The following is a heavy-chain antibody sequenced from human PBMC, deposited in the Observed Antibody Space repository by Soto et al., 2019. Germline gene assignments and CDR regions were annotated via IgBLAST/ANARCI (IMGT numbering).Heavy chain of an antibody. Sequence: QVQLVQSGAEVKKPGASVKVSCKASGYTFTSYGISWVRQAPGQGLEWMGWISAYNGNTNYAQKLQGRVTMTTDTSTGTAYMEQRSLRSDDTAVYYCARGGRRTSRPFFFCCGMDVWGQGTTVTVSS. CDR3: ARGGRRTSRPFFFCCGMDV. CDR2: ISAYNGNT. J-gene: IGHJ6*02. CDR1: GYTFTSYG. D-gene: IGHD2-2*01. V-gene: IGHV1-18*04.